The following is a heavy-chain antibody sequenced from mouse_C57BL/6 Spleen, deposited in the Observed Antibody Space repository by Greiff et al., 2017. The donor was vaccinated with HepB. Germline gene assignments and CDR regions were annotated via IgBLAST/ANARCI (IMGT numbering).Heavy chain of an antibody. Sequence: VHLVESGAELVKPGASVKLSCKASGYTFTEYTIHWVKQRPGQGLEWIGWFYPGSGSIKYNEKFKDKATLTANKSSSTVYMELSRLTSEDSAVYFCTRHPDSSGSFDYWGQGTTLTVSS. CDR3: TRHPDSSGSFDY. CDR1: GYTFTEYT. CDR2: FYPGSGSI. V-gene: IGHV1-62-2*01. J-gene: IGHJ2*01. D-gene: IGHD3-2*02.